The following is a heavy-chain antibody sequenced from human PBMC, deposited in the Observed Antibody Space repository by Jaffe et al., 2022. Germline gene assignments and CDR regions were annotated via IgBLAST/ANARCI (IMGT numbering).Heavy chain of an antibody. Sequence: EVQLVESGGGLVQPGRSLRLSCTVSGFTIGDYSLTWVRQGPGKGLEWVGLIRSKGYGGTTEYAASVKGRFTISRDDSKNVAFLQLNSLKTEDTAVYYCSTYLSHYYETSGVDYWGQGALVTVSS. J-gene: IGHJ4*02. D-gene: IGHD3-22*01. CDR3: STYLSHYYETSGVDY. CDR1: GFTIGDYS. CDR2: IRSKGYGGTT. V-gene: IGHV3-49*04.